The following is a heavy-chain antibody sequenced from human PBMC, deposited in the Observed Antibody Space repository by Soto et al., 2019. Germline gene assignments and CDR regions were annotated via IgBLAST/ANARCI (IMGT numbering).Heavy chain of an antibody. Sequence: GGSLRLSCEASGFAFSSYGMHWVRQAPGKGLEWVAIIWNDGSNEYYADSVKGRFTISRDNSKNTLYLQVSNLRAEDTAVYFCARDQTDSGGYSDSWGQGTLVTVSS. V-gene: IGHV3-33*01. CDR2: IWNDGSNE. J-gene: IGHJ4*02. CDR3: ARDQTDSGGYSDS. CDR1: GFAFSSYG. D-gene: IGHD3-22*01.